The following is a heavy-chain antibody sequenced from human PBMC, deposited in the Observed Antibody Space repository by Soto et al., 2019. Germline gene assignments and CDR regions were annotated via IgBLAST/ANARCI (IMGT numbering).Heavy chain of an antibody. V-gene: IGHV3-21*01. Sequence: LRLSCGASGFTFTDYTINWVRQAPGKGLEWVSSISSSSRYIYYADSVKGRFTISRDNTKNSVYLQMSSLRAEDTALYYCARDYYYDSSGKDYWGQGTLVTVSS. J-gene: IGHJ4*02. D-gene: IGHD3-22*01. CDR1: GFTFTDYT. CDR2: ISSSSRYI. CDR3: ARDYYYDSSGKDY.